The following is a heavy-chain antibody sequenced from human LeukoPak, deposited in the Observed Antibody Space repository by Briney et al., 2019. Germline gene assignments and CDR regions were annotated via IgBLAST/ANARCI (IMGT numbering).Heavy chain of an antibody. CDR3: ARVKVYSGYDYLDY. D-gene: IGHD5-12*01. J-gene: IGHJ4*02. CDR2: IYHSGST. CDR1: GYSISSGYY. V-gene: IGHV4-38-2*02. Sequence: SETLSLTCTVPGYSISSGYYWGWIRQSPGKGLEWIGSIYHSGSTYYNPSLKSRVTISVDTSKNQFSLKLSSVTAADTAVYYCARVKVYSGYDYLDYWGQGTLVTVSS.